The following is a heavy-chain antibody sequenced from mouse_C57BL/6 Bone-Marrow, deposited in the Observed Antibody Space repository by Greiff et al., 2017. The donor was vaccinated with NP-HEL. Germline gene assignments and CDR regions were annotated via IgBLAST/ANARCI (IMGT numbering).Heavy chain of an antibody. CDR1: GYTFTSYW. CDR2: LYPGSGST. Sequence: VQLQQSGAELVKPGASVKMSCKASGYTFTSYWITWVKQRPGQGLEWIGDLYPGSGSTNYNEKFKSKATLTVYTSSSTTSMQLSSVTSKDSAVYYSARVGYYDAGYWGQGTTLTVSS. D-gene: IGHD1-1*01. CDR3: ARVGYYDAGY. J-gene: IGHJ2*01. V-gene: IGHV1-55*01.